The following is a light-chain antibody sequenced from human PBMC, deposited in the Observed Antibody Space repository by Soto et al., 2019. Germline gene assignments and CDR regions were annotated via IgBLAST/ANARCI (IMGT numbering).Light chain of an antibody. CDR2: KAS. J-gene: IGKJ2*01. CDR1: QDVSQW. V-gene: IGKV1-5*03. CDR3: QQYSSDLYT. Sequence: DIHMTQSPSTLSASVGDRITITCRASQDVSQWLAWYQHKPGKAPKLLIYKASTLESGVSSRFSGRGSGTEFTLTITNLQPDDFATYYCQQYSSDLYTVGQGTK.